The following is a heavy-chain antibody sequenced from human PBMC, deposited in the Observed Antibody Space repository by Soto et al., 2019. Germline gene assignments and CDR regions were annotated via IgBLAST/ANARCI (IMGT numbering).Heavy chain of an antibody. CDR2: VTRSGST. Sequence: PSETLSLTCAVFGDSMDNNRWWSWVRQSPGKGLEWIGEVTRSGSTNYNPSLKSRVTISVDTSKNQFSLKLTSVTAVDTAVYYCVRRIVATETFDYWGQGTLVTVSS. CDR1: GDSMDNNRW. J-gene: IGHJ4*02. CDR3: VRRIVATETFDY. D-gene: IGHD5-12*01. V-gene: IGHV4-4*02.